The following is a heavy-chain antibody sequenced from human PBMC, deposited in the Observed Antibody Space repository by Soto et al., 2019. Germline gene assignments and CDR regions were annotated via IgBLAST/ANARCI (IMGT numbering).Heavy chain of an antibody. CDR3: ARGSSSWNYGMDV. D-gene: IGHD6-13*01. J-gene: IGHJ6*02. CDR2: ISAYNGNT. CDR1: GYTFTSYG. V-gene: IGHV1-18*01. Sequence: QVQLVQSGAEVKKPGASVKVSCKTSGYTFTSYGLTWVRQAPGQGLEWVGWISAYNGNTNYAQKLQGRVTMTTDTSTSTAYMELRSLSSDDTAVYYCARGSSSWNYGMDVWGQGTTVSVSS.